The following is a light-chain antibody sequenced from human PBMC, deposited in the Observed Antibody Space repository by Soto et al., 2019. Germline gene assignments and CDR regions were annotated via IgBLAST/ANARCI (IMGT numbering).Light chain of an antibody. J-gene: IGKJ2*01. V-gene: IGKV1-39*01. CDR2: AAS. Sequence: DIQMTQSPSSLSASVGDRVTITCRASQSISSYLNWYQQKPGKAPKLLIYAASSLQSGVPSRFSRSGSGTDFTLTISSLQPEDFATYYCQQSYSTPYTFGQGTKLVIK. CDR1: QSISSY. CDR3: QQSYSTPYT.